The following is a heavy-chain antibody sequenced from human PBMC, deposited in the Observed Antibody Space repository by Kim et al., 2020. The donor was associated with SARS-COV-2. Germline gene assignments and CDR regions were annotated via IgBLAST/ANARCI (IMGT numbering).Heavy chain of an antibody. CDR1: GFTFSSYG. Sequence: GGSLRLSCAASGFTFSSYGMHWVRQAPGKGLEWVAVISYDGSNKYYADSVKGRFTISRDNSKNTLYLQMNSLRAEDTAVYYCAKDRNPNSYGNRVFDYWGQGTLVTVSS. V-gene: IGHV3-30*18. CDR3: AKDRNPNSYGNRVFDY. J-gene: IGHJ4*02. D-gene: IGHD5-18*01. CDR2: ISYDGSNK.